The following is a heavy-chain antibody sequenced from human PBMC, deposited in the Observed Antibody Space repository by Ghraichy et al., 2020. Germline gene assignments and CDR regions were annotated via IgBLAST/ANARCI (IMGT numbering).Heavy chain of an antibody. Sequence: SCAASGFTFSNAWMNWVRQAPGKGLEWVGRIRSKTDGGTTDDAATLKGRFSISRDDSKNTLYLQVNSLKTEDTAVYYCITDYGDYAGAFDMWGQGTMVTVSS. CDR1: GFTFSNAW. J-gene: IGHJ3*02. V-gene: IGHV3-15*01. CDR2: IRSKTDGGTT. CDR3: ITDYGDYAGAFDM. D-gene: IGHD4-17*01.